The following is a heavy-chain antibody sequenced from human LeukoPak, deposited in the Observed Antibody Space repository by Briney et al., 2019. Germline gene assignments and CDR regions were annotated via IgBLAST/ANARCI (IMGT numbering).Heavy chain of an antibody. CDR2: IKEDGSAK. V-gene: IGHV3-7*01. CDR1: GFTFSSYW. D-gene: IGHD5-12*01. J-gene: IGHJ4*02. CDR3: VRDSPGYGAYDFD. Sequence: GGSLRLSCAASGFTFSSYWMSWVRQAPGKGLEWVANIKEDGSAKYYVDSVKGRFTISRDNAKNSLYHQMNNLSAEDTAVYYCVRDSPGYGAYDFDWGQGTLVTVSS.